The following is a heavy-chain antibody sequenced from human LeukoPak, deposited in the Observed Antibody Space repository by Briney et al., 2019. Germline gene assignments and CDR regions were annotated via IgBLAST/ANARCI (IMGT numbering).Heavy chain of an antibody. CDR3: AKESNTLARGVTDY. J-gene: IGHJ4*02. CDR1: GFTFSTYA. V-gene: IGHV3-30-3*01. CDR2: ISYDGSNK. D-gene: IGHD3-10*01. Sequence: GRSLRLSCAASGFTFSTYAIHWVRQAPGKGLEWVAVISYDGSNKYYADSVKGRFTISRDNSKNTLYLQMNSLRAEDTAVYYCAKESNTLARGVTDYWGQGTLVTVSS.